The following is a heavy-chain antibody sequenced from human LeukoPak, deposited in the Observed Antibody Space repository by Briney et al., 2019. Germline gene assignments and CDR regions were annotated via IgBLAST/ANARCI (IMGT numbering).Heavy chain of an antibody. CDR1: GGSISSSSYY. D-gene: IGHD5-12*01. V-gene: IGHV4-39*07. CDR3: ARDNRRGYSGYDFYTQYYFDY. J-gene: IGHJ4*02. CDR2: IYYSGST. Sequence: SETLSLTCTVSGGSISSSSYYWGWIRQPPGKGLEWIGSIYYSGSTYYNPSLKSRVTISVDTSKNQFSLKLSSVTAADTAVYYCARDNRRGYSGYDFYTQYYFDYWGQGTLVTVSS.